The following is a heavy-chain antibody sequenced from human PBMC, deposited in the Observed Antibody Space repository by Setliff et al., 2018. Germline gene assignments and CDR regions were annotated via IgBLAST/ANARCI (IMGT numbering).Heavy chain of an antibody. CDR3: AREGVDTRSSTDYRYYMDV. CDR2: TVPNFGTT. J-gene: IGHJ6*03. D-gene: IGHD5-18*01. V-gene: IGHV1-69*05. Sequence: SVKVSCKASGGTFSSYGISWVRQAPGQGLEWLGGTVPNFGTTNYAQEFQGRVTIITDESTSTAYMELSSLRFEDTAVYYCAREGVDTRSSTDYRYYMDVWGKGTTVTVSS. CDR1: GGTFSSYG.